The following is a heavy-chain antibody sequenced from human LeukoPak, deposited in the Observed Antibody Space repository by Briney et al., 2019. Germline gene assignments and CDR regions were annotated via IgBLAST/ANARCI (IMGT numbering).Heavy chain of an antibody. CDR2: ISSSSYI. Sequence: PGGSLRLSCAASGFTFSSYSMNWVRQAPGKGLEWVSSISSSSYIYYADSVKGRFAISRDNAKNSLYLQMNSLRAEDTAVYYCARDLGMTIFGVVSNWGQGTLVTVSS. J-gene: IGHJ4*02. CDR1: GFTFSSYS. CDR3: ARDLGMTIFGVVSN. V-gene: IGHV3-21*01. D-gene: IGHD3-3*01.